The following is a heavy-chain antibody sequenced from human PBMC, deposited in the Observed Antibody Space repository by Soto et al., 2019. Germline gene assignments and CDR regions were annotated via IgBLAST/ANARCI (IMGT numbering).Heavy chain of an antibody. CDR3: ARAAIHGSSWYFGFDP. J-gene: IGHJ5*02. D-gene: IGHD6-13*01. V-gene: IGHV1-69*01. CDR1: GGTFSRHA. CDR2: IIPLFGTT. Sequence: QVQLVQSGSEVKMPGSSVKVSCKTSGGTFSRHAINWVRQAPGQGLEWMGGIIPLFGTTNYAQKFKGRVTISAAESTSTASMELSSLTSEDAAVYYCARAAIHGSSWYFGFDPWCQGTLVTVSS.